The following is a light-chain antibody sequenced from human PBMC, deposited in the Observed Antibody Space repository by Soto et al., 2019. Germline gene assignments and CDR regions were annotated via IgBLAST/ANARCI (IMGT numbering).Light chain of an antibody. J-gene: IGKJ3*01. V-gene: IGKV1-39*01. Sequence: DIQMTQSPSSLSASVGDRVTITCRASQSISSYLNWYQQKPGKAPKLLIYAASSLQSGVPSRFSGSGSGTDFTLTISSRQPEYFATYYCQQSYSTPFPFGPGNKVDIK. CDR2: AAS. CDR1: QSISSY. CDR3: QQSYSTPFP.